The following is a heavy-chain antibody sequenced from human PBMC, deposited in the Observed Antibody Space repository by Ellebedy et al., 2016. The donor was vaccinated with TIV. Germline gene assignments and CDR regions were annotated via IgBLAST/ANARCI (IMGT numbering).Heavy chain of an antibody. D-gene: IGHD6-6*01. V-gene: IGHV3-21*01. Sequence: GESLKISXAASTFTFSTYSMNWVRQAPGKGLEWVSSITSTSDFIYYADSVRGRFTVSRDNAKNSLFLQMNSLRAEDTAVYYCARASIAARAFDPWGQGTLVTVSS. CDR3: ARASIAARAFDP. CDR2: ITSTSDFI. CDR1: TFTFSTYS. J-gene: IGHJ5*02.